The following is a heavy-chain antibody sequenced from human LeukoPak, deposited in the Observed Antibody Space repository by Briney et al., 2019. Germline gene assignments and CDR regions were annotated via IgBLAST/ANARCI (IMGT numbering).Heavy chain of an antibody. CDR2: IWYDGRTK. Sequence: GSLRLSCGASGFTFSTYGMHWVRQTPGKGLEWVAVIWYDGRTKYYADSVRGRFTISRDNSKNTLYLQMNSLRAEDSAVYYCARDRYDTSGYYYWGQGTLVTVSS. J-gene: IGHJ4*02. CDR1: GFTFSTYG. V-gene: IGHV3-33*01. CDR3: ARDRYDTSGYYY. D-gene: IGHD3-22*01.